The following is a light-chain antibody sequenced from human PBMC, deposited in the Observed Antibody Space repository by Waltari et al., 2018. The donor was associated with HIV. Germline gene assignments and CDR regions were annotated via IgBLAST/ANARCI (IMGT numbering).Light chain of an antibody. CDR1: QTITTSY. V-gene: IGKV3-20*01. Sequence: EIVLTQSPDTLSLSPGERATLSCRASQTITTSYLAWYHQKPGQAPRLLIYGASSRATGIPDRFSGSGSGTDFTLTISRLEPEDFAVYYCQQSGTSITFGGGTKVEIK. CDR3: QQSGTSIT. J-gene: IGKJ4*01. CDR2: GAS.